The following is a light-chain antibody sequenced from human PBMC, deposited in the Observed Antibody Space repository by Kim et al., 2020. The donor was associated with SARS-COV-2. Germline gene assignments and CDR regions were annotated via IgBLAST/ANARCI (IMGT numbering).Light chain of an antibody. CDR3: QHYNDWPLS. Sequence: DIVMTQSPATLSVSPWERATLSCRASQSVSANLAWYQQKPGQSPRLLIYGASTRATGIPARFSGSGSGTEFTLTISSLQSEDFAVYYCQHYNDWPLSFGGGTKLEI. V-gene: IGKV3-15*01. CDR1: QSVSAN. CDR2: GAS. J-gene: IGKJ4*01.